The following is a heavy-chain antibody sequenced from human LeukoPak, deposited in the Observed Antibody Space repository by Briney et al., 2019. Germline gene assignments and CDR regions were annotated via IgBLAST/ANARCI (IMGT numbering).Heavy chain of an antibody. V-gene: IGHV1-2*06. D-gene: IGHD6-19*01. CDR3: AASIALTGNFFDY. CDR2: INPKSGGT. CDR1: GYTFTCYY. J-gene: IGHJ4*02. Sequence: ASVKVSCKTSGYTFTCYYMHWVRQARGQGREWMGRINPKSGGTDYAQKFQGRVTMTRDTSISTAYMELSRLRSDDTAVYYCAASIALTGNFFDYWGQGTLVTVSS.